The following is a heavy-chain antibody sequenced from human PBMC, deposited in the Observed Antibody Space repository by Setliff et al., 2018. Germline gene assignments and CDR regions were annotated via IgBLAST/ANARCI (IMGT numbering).Heavy chain of an antibody. D-gene: IGHD3-3*01. CDR2: IYYSGST. V-gene: IGHV4-59*08. J-gene: IGHJ6*03. CDR1: GGSISSYY. Sequence: SETLSLTCTVSGGSISSYYWSWIRQPPGKGLEWIGYIYYSGSTNYNPSLKSRVTISVDTSKNQFSLKLSSVTAADTAVCYCARRGYYNFWSGYSSYYYYYYYMDVWGKGTTVTVSS. CDR3: ARRGYYNFWSGYSSYYYYYYYMDV.